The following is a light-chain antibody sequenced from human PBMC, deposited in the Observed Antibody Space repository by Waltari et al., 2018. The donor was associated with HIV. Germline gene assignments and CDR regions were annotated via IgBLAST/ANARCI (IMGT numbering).Light chain of an antibody. Sequence: QSVLTQPPSVSGAPGQRVTISCTGTSSNIGTVYAVHWYQHFPGTAPKLLIFANTNRPSGVPDRFSGSKSGTSASLAITGLQAEDEADYYCQSYDSRLRGSVFGGGTKLTVL. J-gene: IGLJ3*02. CDR3: QSYDSRLRGSV. CDR1: SSNIGTVYA. V-gene: IGLV1-40*01. CDR2: ANT.